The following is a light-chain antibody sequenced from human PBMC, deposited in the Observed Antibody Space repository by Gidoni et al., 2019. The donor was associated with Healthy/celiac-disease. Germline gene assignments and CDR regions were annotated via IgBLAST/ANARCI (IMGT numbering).Light chain of an antibody. CDR3: QQYYSPTWT. V-gene: IGKV4-1*01. CDR2: WAS. CDR1: QSVLYSSNNKNY. J-gene: IGKJ1*01. Sequence: DIVMTQSPDYLAVSLGERATINCKSSQSVLYSSNNKNYLAWYQQKPGQPPKLLIYWASTRESGVPDRFSGSGSWTDFTLTITSLQAEDVAVYYCQQYYSPTWTFGQWTKVEIK.